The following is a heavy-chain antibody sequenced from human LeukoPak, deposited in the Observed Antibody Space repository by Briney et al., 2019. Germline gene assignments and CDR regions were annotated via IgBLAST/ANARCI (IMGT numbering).Heavy chain of an antibody. CDR3: ARRDCSGGSCYSPDYYFDY. Sequence: TSETLSLTCTVSGGSISSSSYYWGWIRQPPGKGLEWIGSIYYSGSTYYNPSLQTRVTISVDTSKHQFSLKLSSVTAADTAVYYCARRDCSGGSCYSPDYYFDYWGQGTLVTVSS. J-gene: IGHJ4*02. V-gene: IGHV4-39*01. CDR1: GGSISSSSYY. CDR2: IYYSGST. D-gene: IGHD2-15*01.